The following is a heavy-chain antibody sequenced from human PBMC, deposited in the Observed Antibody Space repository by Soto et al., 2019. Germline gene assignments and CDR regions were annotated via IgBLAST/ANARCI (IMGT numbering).Heavy chain of an antibody. Sequence: EVQLVESGGGLVKPGGSLRLSCAASGFTFSSYSMNWVRQAQGKGLEWVSSISSSSSYIYYADSVKGRFTISRDNAKNSLYLQMNSLRAEDTAVYYCASESVGVAATWGQGTRVTVSS. J-gene: IGHJ4*02. V-gene: IGHV3-21*01. CDR3: ASESVGVAAT. CDR1: GFTFSSYS. D-gene: IGHD2-15*01. CDR2: ISSSSSYI.